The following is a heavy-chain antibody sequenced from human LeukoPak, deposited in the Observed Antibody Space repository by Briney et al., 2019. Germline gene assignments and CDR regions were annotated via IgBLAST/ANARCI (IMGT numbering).Heavy chain of an antibody. CDR2: SNVNSGDT. CDR1: VYTFTDYY. V-gene: IGHV1-2*02. Sequence: ASVKVSGKASVYTFTDYYIHWVGRAPGQGLGWMGWSNVNSGDTNYAQEFQGRVTMTRATSITTAHMELSRLGSDDTAVYYCARTHGTNTGSYYGYWGEGNLVTVSS. D-gene: IGHD1-26*01. J-gene: IGHJ4*02. CDR3: ARTHGTNTGSYYGY.